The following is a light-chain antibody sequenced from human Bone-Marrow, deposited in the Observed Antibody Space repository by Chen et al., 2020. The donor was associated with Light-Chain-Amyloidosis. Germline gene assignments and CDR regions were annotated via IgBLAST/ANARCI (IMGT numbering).Light chain of an antibody. Sequence: SYALTQPPSVSVSPGQTARITCSGDDLPTKYAYWYQQKPGQAPVLVIHRETERPSGISERVSGSSSGTTAALTISGVQAEDEADYHCQSADSSGTYEVIFGGGTKLTVL. CDR3: QSADSSGTYEVI. J-gene: IGLJ2*01. V-gene: IGLV3-25*03. CDR1: DLPTKY. CDR2: RET.